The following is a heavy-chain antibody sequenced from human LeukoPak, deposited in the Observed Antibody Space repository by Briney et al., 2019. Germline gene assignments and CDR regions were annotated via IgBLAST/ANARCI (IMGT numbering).Heavy chain of an antibody. Sequence: GGSLRLSCAGSGFTFSSYAMSWVRQAPGKGLEWVSSISSSSSYIYYADSVKGRFTISRDNAKNSLYLQMNSLRAEDTAVYYCARGVDGYSSGWRSDYWGQGTLVTVYS. V-gene: IGHV3-21*01. J-gene: IGHJ4*02. CDR1: GFTFSSYA. CDR2: ISSSSSYI. CDR3: ARGVDGYSSGWRSDY. D-gene: IGHD6-19*01.